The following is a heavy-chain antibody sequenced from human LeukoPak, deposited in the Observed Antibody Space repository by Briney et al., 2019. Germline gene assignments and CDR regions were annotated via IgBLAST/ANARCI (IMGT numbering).Heavy chain of an antibody. CDR3: ARDWGVAARSFDY. CDR2: ISSSSSYI. J-gene: IGHJ4*02. D-gene: IGHD3-10*01. CDR1: GFTFSSYS. Sequence: GGSLRLSCAASGFTFSSYSMNWVRQAPGKGLEWVSSISSSSSYIYYADSVKGRFTISRDNAKNSLYLQMNSLRAEDTALYYCARDWGVAARSFDYWGQGTLVTVSS. V-gene: IGHV3-21*04.